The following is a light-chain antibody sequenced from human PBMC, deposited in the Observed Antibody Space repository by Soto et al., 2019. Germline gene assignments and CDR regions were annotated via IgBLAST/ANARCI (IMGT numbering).Light chain of an antibody. V-gene: IGKV1-9*01. CDR1: QGISSY. Sequence: DIQLTQSPSFLSASVGDRVTITCRASQGISSYLAWYQQKPGKAPKLLIYAASTLQSGVPSRFSGSGSGTEFTLTSSSLQPEDFATYYCQQLNSYPPGITFGQGTRLEIK. J-gene: IGKJ5*01. CDR3: QQLNSYPPGIT. CDR2: AAS.